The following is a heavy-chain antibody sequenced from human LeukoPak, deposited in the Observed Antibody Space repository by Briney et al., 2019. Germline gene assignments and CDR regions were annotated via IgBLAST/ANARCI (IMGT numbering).Heavy chain of an antibody. CDR1: GGSFGGYY. CDR2: INHSGST. CDR3: AARSIHTLFGVINDY. V-gene: IGHV4-34*01. J-gene: IGHJ4*02. Sequence: SSETLSLTCAVSGGSFGGYYWSWIRQPPTKGLEWIGEINHSGSTNYNPSLESRVTISLDTSKNQFSLRLTSVTAADTAVYYCAARSIHTLFGVINDYWGQGTLVTVSS. D-gene: IGHD3-3*01.